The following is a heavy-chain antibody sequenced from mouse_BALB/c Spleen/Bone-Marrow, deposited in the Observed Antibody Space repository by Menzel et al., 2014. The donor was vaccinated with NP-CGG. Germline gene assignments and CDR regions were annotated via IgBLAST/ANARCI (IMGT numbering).Heavy chain of an antibody. CDR1: GYSFTDYN. J-gene: IGHJ3*01. D-gene: IGHD2-4*01. V-gene: IGHV1S135*01. CDR2: IDPYNGGT. Sequence: EVQVVESGPELVKPGASVKVSCKASGYSFTDYNMYWVKRSHGKSLEWIGYIDPYNGGTSYNQKFKDKAILTVDKSSSTAYMQLSSLTSEDSAVYYCARGRDYDVFSYWGQGTLVTVSA. CDR3: ARGRDYDVFSY.